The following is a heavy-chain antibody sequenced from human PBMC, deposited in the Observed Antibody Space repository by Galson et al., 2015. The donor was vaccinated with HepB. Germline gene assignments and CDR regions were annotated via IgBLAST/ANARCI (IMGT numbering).Heavy chain of an antibody. CDR3: ARLGDSGFYGALDI. CDR1: GYSFTAYW. CDR2: IEPSESYN. D-gene: IGHD2-21*02. V-gene: IGHV5-10-1*01. Sequence: QSGAEVKKPGESLRISCKASGYSFTAYWITWVRQKPGKGPECMGRIEPSESYNHYSQSFQEHVTISVDKSIDTAYLQWSSLKSSDTAMYYCARLGDSGFYGALDIWGQGTMVTVSS. J-gene: IGHJ3*02.